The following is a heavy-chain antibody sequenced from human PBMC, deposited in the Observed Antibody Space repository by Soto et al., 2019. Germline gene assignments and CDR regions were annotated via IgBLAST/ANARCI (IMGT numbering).Heavy chain of an antibody. D-gene: IGHD2-8*01. J-gene: IGHJ4*02. CDR1: GGTFSTST. CDR3: ASGGANCTLRFCY. Sequence: QVQLVQSGAEVKKPGSSVKVSCQASGGTFSTSTISWVRQAPGQGLEWMGRIIPLLGTANYAQNFQGRVTLHADRSANTAYMELSSLRSEDTAVYYCASGGANCTLRFCYWGQVTLVAVSS. V-gene: IGHV1-69*08. CDR2: IIPLLGTA.